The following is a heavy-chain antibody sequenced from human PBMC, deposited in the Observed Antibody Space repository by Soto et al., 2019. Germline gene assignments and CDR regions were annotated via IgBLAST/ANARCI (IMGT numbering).Heavy chain of an antibody. CDR1: GFTFDDYA. Sequence: GGSLRLSCAASGFTFDDYAMHWVRQAPGKGLEWVSGISWNSGSIGYADSVKGRFTISRDNAKNSLYLQMNSLRAEDTALYYCAKSGGATIWRGSRYYFDYWGQGTLVTVSS. J-gene: IGHJ4*02. CDR2: ISWNSGSI. V-gene: IGHV3-9*01. D-gene: IGHD5-12*01. CDR3: AKSGGATIWRGSRYYFDY.